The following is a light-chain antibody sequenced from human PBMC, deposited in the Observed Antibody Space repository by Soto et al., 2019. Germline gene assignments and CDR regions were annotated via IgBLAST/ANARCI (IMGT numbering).Light chain of an antibody. CDR1: QGIKNW. V-gene: IGKV1-12*01. J-gene: IGKJ5*01. Sequence: DIQMTQSPSYVSASVGDRVTITCRASQGIKNWLAWYQQNPGKAPNLLIYTGSSLQSGVPSRFSGSGSGTDFTLTINSLQPEDFATYYCQQAASFPITFGQGTRLEIK. CDR3: QQAASFPIT. CDR2: TGS.